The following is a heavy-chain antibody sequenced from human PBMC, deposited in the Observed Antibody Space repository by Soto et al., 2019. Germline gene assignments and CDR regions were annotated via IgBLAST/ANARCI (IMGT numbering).Heavy chain of an antibody. J-gene: IGHJ6*03. Sequence: GGSLRLSCAASGFTFSNYAMNWVRQAPGKGLEWVSTISGSGGSPYYADSVKGRFTISRDNSKNTLYLQMNSLRAEDTAVYYCAAPSSKNSSSGYYVGYYYYYMDVWGKGTTVTVSS. CDR1: GFTFSNYA. D-gene: IGHD6-13*01. CDR3: AAPSSKNSSSGYYVGYYYYYMDV. V-gene: IGHV3-23*01. CDR2: ISGSGGSP.